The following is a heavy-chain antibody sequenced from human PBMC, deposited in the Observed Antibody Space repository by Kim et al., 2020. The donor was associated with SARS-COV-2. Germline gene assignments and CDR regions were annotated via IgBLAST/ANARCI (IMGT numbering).Heavy chain of an antibody. V-gene: IGHV1-2*06. D-gene: IGHD2-15*01. CDR3: AREVAQYGMDV. CDR1: GYTFTGYY. CDR2: INPNSGGT. Sequence: ASVKVSCKASGYTFTGYYMHWVRQAPGQGLEWMGRINPNSGGTNYARNFQGRVTMTRDMSISTAYMELSRLRSDDTAVYYCAREVAQYGMDVWGQGTTVTVSS. J-gene: IGHJ6*02.